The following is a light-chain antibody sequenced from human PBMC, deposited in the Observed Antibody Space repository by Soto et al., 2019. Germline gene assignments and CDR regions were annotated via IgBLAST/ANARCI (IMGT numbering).Light chain of an antibody. CDR2: GAS. CDR3: QQRSNWPRLT. Sequence: ELVMTQSPATLSVSPGERVTLSCRSSQSVADNLAWFQQKPGQGPRLLIYGASTRATGIPARFSGSGSGTDLTLTISILQPEDFAVYFCQQRSNWPRLTFGGGTKVDI. V-gene: IGKV3-15*01. CDR1: QSVADN. J-gene: IGKJ4*01.